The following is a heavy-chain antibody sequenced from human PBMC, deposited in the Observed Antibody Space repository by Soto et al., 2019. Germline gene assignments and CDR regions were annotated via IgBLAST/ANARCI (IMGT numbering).Heavy chain of an antibody. Sequence: ASVKVSCKASRYTFTSYDINWVRQATGQGLEWMGWMNPNSGNTGYAQKFQGRVTMTRNTSISTAYMELSSLTSEDTAVYYCARDMGVWFGGQSQKQALDFWGQGTLVTVSS. CDR2: MNPNSGNT. V-gene: IGHV1-8*01. J-gene: IGHJ4*02. CDR1: RYTFTSYD. CDR3: ARDMGVWFGGQSQKQALDF. D-gene: IGHD3-10*01.